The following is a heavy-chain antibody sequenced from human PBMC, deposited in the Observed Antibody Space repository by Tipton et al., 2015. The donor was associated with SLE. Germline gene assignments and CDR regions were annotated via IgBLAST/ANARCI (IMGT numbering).Heavy chain of an antibody. CDR2: IYYSGST. CDR1: GGSISSYY. Sequence: TLSLTCTVSGGSISSYYWSWIRQPPGKGLEWIGSIYYSGSTNYNPSLKSRVTISVDTSKNQFSLKLSSVTAADTAVYYCARTRSSWFSFDYWGQGTLVTVSS. V-gene: IGHV4-59*01. CDR3: ARTRSSWFSFDY. J-gene: IGHJ4*02. D-gene: IGHD6-13*01.